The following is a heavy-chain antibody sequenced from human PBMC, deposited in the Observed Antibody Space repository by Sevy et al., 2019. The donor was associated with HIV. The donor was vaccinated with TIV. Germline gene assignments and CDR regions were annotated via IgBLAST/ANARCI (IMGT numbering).Heavy chain of an antibody. J-gene: IGHJ4*02. CDR1: GFTFSTYS. Sequence: GGSLRLSCAASGFTFSTYSMNWVRQAPGKGLEWVSSISSSSNYIYYADSLKGRFTISRDNAKNSLYLQMNNVRVEDTAVYFCAKTPFMDFWNDYYSFYFDFWGQGTLVTVSS. V-gene: IGHV3-21*04. CDR3: AKTPFMDFWNDYYSFYFDF. D-gene: IGHD3-3*01. CDR2: ISSSSNYI.